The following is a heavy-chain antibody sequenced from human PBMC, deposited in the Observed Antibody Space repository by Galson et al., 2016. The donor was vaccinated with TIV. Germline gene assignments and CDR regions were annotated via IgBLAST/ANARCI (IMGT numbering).Heavy chain of an antibody. CDR3: AREAFSTHNSYGFDV. CDR2: IWYDGSTK. CDR1: GFTLGGYG. V-gene: IGHV3-33*01. Sequence: SLRLSCATSGFTLGGYGLHWVRQAPGKGLEWVAIIWYDGSTKFYGDSVTGRFTISRDTSTKTLYLQMNSLRVEDTGVYYCAREAFSTHNSYGFDVWGPGTTVTVSS. D-gene: IGHD3-3*02. J-gene: IGHJ6*02.